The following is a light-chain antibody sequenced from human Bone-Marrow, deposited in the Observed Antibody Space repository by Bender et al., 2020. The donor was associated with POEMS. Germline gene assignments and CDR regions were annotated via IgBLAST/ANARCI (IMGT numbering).Light chain of an antibody. CDR2: EGS. Sequence: QSALTQPASVSGSPGQSITISCTGTSGDVGNYNTVSWYQQYPGKAPKVIIYEGSKRPSGVSNRFSGSKSGNTASLTISGLQAEDEADYYCCSYAGSYTTYVFGTGTKVTVL. J-gene: IGLJ1*01. V-gene: IGLV2-23*01. CDR3: CSYAGSYTTYV. CDR1: SGDVGNYNT.